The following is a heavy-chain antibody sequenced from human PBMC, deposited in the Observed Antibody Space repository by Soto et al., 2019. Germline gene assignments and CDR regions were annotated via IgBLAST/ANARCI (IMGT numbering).Heavy chain of an antibody. CDR3: AKGHLEALLWFGEN. D-gene: IGHD3-10*01. V-gene: IGHV3-23*01. CDR1: GFTFSSYA. CDR2: ISGSGGGT. J-gene: IGHJ4*02. Sequence: EVQLLESGGGLVQPGGSLRLSCAASGFTFSSYAMSWVRQAPGKGLEWVSAISGSGGGTYYADSVKGRFTISRDNSKNTLYLQMNSLRAEDTAVYYCAKGHLEALLWFGENWGQGTLVTVSS.